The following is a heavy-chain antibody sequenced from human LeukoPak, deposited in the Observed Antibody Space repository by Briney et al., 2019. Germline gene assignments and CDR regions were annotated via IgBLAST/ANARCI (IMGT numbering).Heavy chain of an antibody. Sequence: VASVKVSCKASGYTFTSYGISWVRQAPGQGLEWMGWISAYNGNTNYAQKLQGRVTMTTDTSTSTAYMELRSLRSDDTAVYYCARSRVAAAVGPWCFDLWGRGTLVTVSS. CDR2: ISAYNGNT. J-gene: IGHJ2*01. D-gene: IGHD6-13*01. V-gene: IGHV1-18*01. CDR1: GYTFTSYG. CDR3: ARSRVAAAVGPWCFDL.